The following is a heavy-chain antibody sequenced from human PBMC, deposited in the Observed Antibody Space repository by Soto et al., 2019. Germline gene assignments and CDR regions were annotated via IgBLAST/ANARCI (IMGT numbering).Heavy chain of an antibody. D-gene: IGHD5-18*01. J-gene: IGHJ6*02. V-gene: IGHV6-1*01. CDR2: TYYRSKWYN. CDR3: ARVRYGTKGSNYYGMDV. CDR1: GDSVSSDSAT. Sequence: PSQTLSLTCAISGDSVSSDSATWNWIRQSPSRGLEWLGRTYYRSKWYNDYAVSVQSRITINPDTSKNQFSLHLNSVNTEDTAVYYCARVRYGTKGSNYYGMDVWGQGTTVTVSS.